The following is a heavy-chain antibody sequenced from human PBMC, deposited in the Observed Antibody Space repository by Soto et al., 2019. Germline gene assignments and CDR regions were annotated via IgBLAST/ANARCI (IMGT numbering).Heavy chain of an antibody. Sequence: ESLKSSPKGSGYRFTSDSICWVRQMPGKGLEWMGIIYPGDSDTRYSPSFQGQVTISADKSISTAYLQWSSLKASDTAMYYCARRADAFDIWGQGTMVTVSS. J-gene: IGHJ3*02. V-gene: IGHV5-51*01. CDR3: ARRADAFDI. CDR2: IYPGDSDT. CDR1: GYRFTSDS.